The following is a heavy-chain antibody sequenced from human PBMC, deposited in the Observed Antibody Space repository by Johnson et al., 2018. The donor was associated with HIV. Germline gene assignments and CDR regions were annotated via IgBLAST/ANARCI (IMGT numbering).Heavy chain of an antibody. Sequence: VQLVESGGGLVQPGGSLRLSCAASGLTVRSNYMSWVRQAPGKGLEWVSLIYSGGSTCYADSVKGRFTISRDNYKNTLYLQMNSLRGEDTAVYYCARDNVFIGAPNERAFDIWGQGTMVTVSS. CDR3: ARDNVFIGAPNERAFDI. V-gene: IGHV3-66*02. CDR2: IYSGGST. CDR1: GLTVRSNY. J-gene: IGHJ3*02. D-gene: IGHD1-26*01.